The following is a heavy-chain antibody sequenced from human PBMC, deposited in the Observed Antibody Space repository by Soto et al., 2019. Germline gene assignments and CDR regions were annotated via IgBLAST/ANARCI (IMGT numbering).Heavy chain of an antibody. CDR1: GGSVTSGPYY. CDR2: IYYNGRT. D-gene: IGHD2-15*01. Sequence: QVQLQESGPGLVKPSETLSLTCTVSGGSVTSGPYYWSWIRQAPGKGLEWIGCIYYNGRTSYNPSLKSRVTISVDTSKNQFSLKLNSVTPADTAIYFFARDVSGPSDYWGQGPRVTVSS. CDR3: ARDVSGPSDY. V-gene: IGHV4-61*01. J-gene: IGHJ4*02.